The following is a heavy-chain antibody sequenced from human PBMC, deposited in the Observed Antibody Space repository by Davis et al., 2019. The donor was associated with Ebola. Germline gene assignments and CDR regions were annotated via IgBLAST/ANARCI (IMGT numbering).Heavy chain of an antibody. V-gene: IGHV3-30*04. CDR1: GFTFSSYA. D-gene: IGHD4-17*01. CDR2: ISYDGSNK. J-gene: IGHJ6*02. CDR3: ARYRSYGGLYDGMDV. Sequence: GESLKISCAASGFTFSSYAMHWVRQAPGKGLEWVAVISYDGSNKYYADSVKGRFTISRDNSKNTLYLQMNSLRAEDTAVYYCARYRSYGGLYDGMDVWGQGTTVTVSS.